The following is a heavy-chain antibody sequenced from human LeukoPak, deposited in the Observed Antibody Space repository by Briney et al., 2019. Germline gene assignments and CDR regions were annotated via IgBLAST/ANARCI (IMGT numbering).Heavy chain of an antibody. CDR3: ARNCGGDCYSEYFDY. V-gene: IGHV3-23*01. Sequence: GGSLRLSCAASGFTFSSYAMSWVRQAPGKGLEWVSAISGSGGSTYYADSVKGRFTISRDNSKNTLYLQMNSLRAEDTAVYYCARNCGGDCYSEYFDYWGQGTLVTVSS. D-gene: IGHD2-21*02. J-gene: IGHJ4*02. CDR1: GFTFSSYA. CDR2: ISGSGGST.